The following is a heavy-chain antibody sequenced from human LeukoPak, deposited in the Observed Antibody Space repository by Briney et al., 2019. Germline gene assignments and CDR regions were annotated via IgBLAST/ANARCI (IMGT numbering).Heavy chain of an antibody. V-gene: IGHV1-2*02. D-gene: IGHD3-16*01. CDR2: INPNSGDT. CDR3: ATQRGSYLWGTDFDY. CDR1: GYTFTGYY. J-gene: IGHJ4*02. Sequence: GASAKVSCKASGYTFTGYYMHWVRQAPGQGLEWMGWINPNSGDTKYAQKFQGRVTMTRDTSISTAYMELSRLTSDDTAVYYCATQRGSYLWGTDFDYWGQGTLVTVSP.